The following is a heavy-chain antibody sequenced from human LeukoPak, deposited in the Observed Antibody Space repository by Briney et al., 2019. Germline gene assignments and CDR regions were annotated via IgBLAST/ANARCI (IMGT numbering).Heavy chain of an antibody. Sequence: SETLSLTCTVSGDSMSYYYWSWIRQTPGKGLEWLGYMYYTGRTKYNPSLKSRVTFSLDMSKNQFSLRLDSVTAADTAMYYCTRITIHGNSDYWGQGTLVTVSS. D-gene: IGHD5-24*01. J-gene: IGHJ4*02. CDR3: TRITIHGNSDY. V-gene: IGHV4-59*01. CDR1: GDSMSYYY. CDR2: MYYTGRT.